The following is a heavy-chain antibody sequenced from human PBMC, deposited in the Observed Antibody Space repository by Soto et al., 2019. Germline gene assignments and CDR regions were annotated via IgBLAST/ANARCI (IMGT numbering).Heavy chain of an antibody. Sequence: ASVKVSCKSSGYTFTTYALHWVRQAPGQRLEWMGGINAGDGNTKYSQNVQGRVTITRDTSASTAYMELSSLRSDDTAVYYCARGLTAGNDAFDIWGQGTMVTVSS. D-gene: IGHD6-13*01. CDR3: ARGLTAGNDAFDI. J-gene: IGHJ3*02. CDR2: INAGDGNT. V-gene: IGHV1-3*01. CDR1: GYTFTTYA.